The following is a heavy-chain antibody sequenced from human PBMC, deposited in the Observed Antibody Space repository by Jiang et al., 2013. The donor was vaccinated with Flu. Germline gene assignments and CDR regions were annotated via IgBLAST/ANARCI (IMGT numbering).Heavy chain of an antibody. V-gene: IGHV1-46*01. CDR3: ARDLGVGATGRDY. Sequence: KASGYTFTSYYMHWVRQAPGQGLEWMGIINPSGGSTSYAQKFQGRVTMTRDTSTSTVYMELSSLRSEDTAVYYCARDLGVGATGRDYWGQGTLVTVSS. J-gene: IGHJ4*02. D-gene: IGHD1-26*01. CDR2: INPSGGST. CDR1: GYTFTSYY.